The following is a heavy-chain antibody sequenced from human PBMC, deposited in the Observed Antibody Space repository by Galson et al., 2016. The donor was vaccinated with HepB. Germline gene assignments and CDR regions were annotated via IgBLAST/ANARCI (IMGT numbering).Heavy chain of an antibody. J-gene: IGHJ4*02. CDR1: GYSFTNSW. D-gene: IGHD2-15*01. CDR3: ARLHCSGTPCFSGSAYFFDY. Sequence: QSGAEVKKPGESLKISCKGSGYSFTNSWIAWVRQMPETGLEWVAIIWPGDSHTRYGPSFEGQVTIPADNSITTAYLQWNSLKASDSAIYYCARLHCSGTPCFSGSAYFFDYWGQGTLVTVST. V-gene: IGHV5-51*01. CDR2: IWPGDSHT.